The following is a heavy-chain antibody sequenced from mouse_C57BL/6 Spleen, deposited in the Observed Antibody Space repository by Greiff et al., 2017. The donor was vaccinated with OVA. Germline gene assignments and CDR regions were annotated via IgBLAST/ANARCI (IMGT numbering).Heavy chain of an antibody. CDR3: AREGNYRYFDV. CDR2: INYDGSST. J-gene: IGHJ1*03. V-gene: IGHV5-16*01. Sequence: EVQLQESEGGLVQPGSSMKLSCTASGFTFSDYYMAWVRQVPEKGLEWVANINYDGSSTYYLDSLKSRFIISRDNAKNILYLQMSSLKSEDTATYYCAREGNYRYFDVWGTGTTVTVSS. CDR1: GFTFSDYY.